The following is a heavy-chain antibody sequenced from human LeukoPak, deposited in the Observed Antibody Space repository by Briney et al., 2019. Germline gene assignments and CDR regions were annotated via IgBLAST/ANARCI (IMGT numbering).Heavy chain of an antibody. CDR3: ARVADIVVVVAATQGAWFDP. V-gene: IGHV4-39*07. Sequence: SETLSLTCTVSGASTYTSSSYWGWIRQPPGKGLEWIASVYYTGSTYYSPSLKSRVTISVDTSKNQFSLKLSSVTAADTAVYYCARVADIVVVVAATQGAWFDPWGQGTLVTVSS. D-gene: IGHD2-15*01. CDR2: VYYTGST. J-gene: IGHJ5*02. CDR1: GASTYTSSSY.